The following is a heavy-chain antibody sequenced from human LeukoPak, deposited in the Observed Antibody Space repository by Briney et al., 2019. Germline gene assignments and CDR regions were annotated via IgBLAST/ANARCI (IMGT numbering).Heavy chain of an antibody. CDR2: IIPIFGTA. CDR3: ARVGVSGWYVGPAFDI. CDR1: GGTFSSYA. J-gene: IGHJ3*02. Sequence: SVTVSCTASGGTFSSYAISWVRQAPGQGLEWMGGIIPIFGTANYAQKFQGRVTMTRDTSTGTVYMELSSLRSEDTAVYYCARVGVSGWYVGPAFDIWGQGTMVTVSS. D-gene: IGHD6-19*01. V-gene: IGHV1-69*05.